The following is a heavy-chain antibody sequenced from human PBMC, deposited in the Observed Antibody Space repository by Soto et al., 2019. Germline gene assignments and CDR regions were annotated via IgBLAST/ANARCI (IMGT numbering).Heavy chain of an antibody. CDR2: ISYDGINK. Sequence: QVQLVESGGGVVQPGRSLRLSCAASGFTFSNYGIHWVRQAPGKGLEWVTVISYDGINKFYADSVKGRFTISRDDSKNSVFLQMDSLRPEDTAMYYCAKDWGGGGGQGLISNWFDPWGQGTLVTVSS. CDR3: AKDWGGGGGQGLISNWFDP. J-gene: IGHJ5*02. CDR1: GFTFSNYG. D-gene: IGHD3-16*01. V-gene: IGHV3-30*18.